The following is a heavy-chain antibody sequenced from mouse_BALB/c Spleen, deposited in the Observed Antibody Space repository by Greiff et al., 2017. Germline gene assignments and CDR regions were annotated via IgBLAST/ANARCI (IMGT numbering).Heavy chain of an antibody. D-gene: IGHD1-1*01. CDR3: ARHYYGSYYFDY. J-gene: IGHJ2*01. CDR1: GFTFSSYT. Sequence: EVHLVESGGGLVQPGGSLKLSCAASGFTFSSYTMSWVRQTPEKRLEWVAYISNGGGSTYYPDTVKGRFTISRDNAKNTLYLQMSSLKSEATAMYYCARHYYGSYYFDYWGQGTTLTVSS. CDR2: ISNGGGST. V-gene: IGHV5-12-2*01.